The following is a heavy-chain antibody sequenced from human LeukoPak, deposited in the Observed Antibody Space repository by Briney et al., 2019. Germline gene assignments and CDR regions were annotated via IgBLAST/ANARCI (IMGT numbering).Heavy chain of an antibody. Sequence: SETLSLTCTVSGGSISSGSYYWSWIRQPAGKGLEWIGRIYTAGSTDYNPSLKSGITISIDTSKNQVSLKLSYVTAADTAVYYCARDRYNTATMEFDYWGQGTLVTVSS. CDR3: ARDRYNTATMEFDY. CDR1: GGSISSGSYY. V-gene: IGHV4-61*02. D-gene: IGHD5-18*01. J-gene: IGHJ4*02. CDR2: IYTAGST.